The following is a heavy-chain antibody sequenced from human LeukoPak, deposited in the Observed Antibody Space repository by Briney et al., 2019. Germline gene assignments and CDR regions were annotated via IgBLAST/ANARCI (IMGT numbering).Heavy chain of an antibody. CDR3: AKGYYDSSGSCYFDY. J-gene: IGHJ4*02. CDR1: GFTFSSYG. Sequence: AGGTLRLSCAASGFTFSSYGMSWVRQAPGKGLEWVSAISGSGGSTYYADSVKGRFTISRDNSKNTLYLQVNSLRAEDTAVYYCAKGYYDSSGSCYFDYWGQGTLVTVSS. CDR2: ISGSGGST. D-gene: IGHD3-22*01. V-gene: IGHV3-23*01.